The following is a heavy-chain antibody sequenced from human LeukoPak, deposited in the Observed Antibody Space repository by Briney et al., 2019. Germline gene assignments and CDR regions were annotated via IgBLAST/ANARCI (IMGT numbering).Heavy chain of an antibody. J-gene: IGHJ4*02. CDR3: ARDYDSSGQNDY. V-gene: IGHV3-21*01. Sequence: GGSLRLSCAASGFTFSRYSMNWVRQAPGKGLEWVSSISSSSTYIYYADSVKGRFTISRDNAENSLYLQMNSLSAEDTAVYYCARDYDSSGQNDYWGQGTLVTVSS. D-gene: IGHD3-22*01. CDR1: GFTFSRYS. CDR2: ISSSSTYI.